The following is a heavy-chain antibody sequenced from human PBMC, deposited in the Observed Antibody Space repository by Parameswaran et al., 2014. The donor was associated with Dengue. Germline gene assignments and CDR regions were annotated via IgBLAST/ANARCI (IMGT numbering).Heavy chain of an antibody. V-gene: IGHV3-30-3*01. Sequence: WIRQPQGRAGWVAVISYDGSNKYYADSVKGRFTISRDNSKNTLYLQMNSLRAEDTAVYYCARSPIGVVVPAARKHAFDIWGQGTMVTVSS. J-gene: IGHJ3*02. CDR2: ISYDGSNK. D-gene: IGHD2-2*01. CDR3: ARSPIGVVVPAARKHAFDI.